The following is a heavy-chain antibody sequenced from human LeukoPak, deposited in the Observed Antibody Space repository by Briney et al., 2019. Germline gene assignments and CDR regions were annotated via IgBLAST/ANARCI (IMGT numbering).Heavy chain of an antibody. CDR1: GFTFSSYA. CDR3: ARDRDGHYYDSSGPLDY. CDR2: ISSNGGST. J-gene: IGHJ4*02. Sequence: GGPLRLSCAASGFTFSSYAMHWVRQAPGKGLEYVSAISSNGGSTYYANSVKGRSTISRDNSKNTLYLQMGSLRAEDMAVYYCARDRDGHYYDSSGPLDYWGQGTLVTVSS. D-gene: IGHD3-22*01. V-gene: IGHV3-64*01.